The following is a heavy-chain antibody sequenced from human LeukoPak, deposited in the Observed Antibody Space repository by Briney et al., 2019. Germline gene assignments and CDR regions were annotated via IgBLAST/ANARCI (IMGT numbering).Heavy chain of an antibody. D-gene: IGHD2-2*01. CDR2: IRYDGSNK. CDR1: GFTFSSYG. Sequence: PGGSLRLSCAASGFTFSSYGMHWVRQAPGKGLEWVAFIRYDGSNKYYADSVKGRFTISRDNSKNTLYLQMNSLRAEDTAVYYCAKDPRYCSSTSCYFSWGQGTLVTVSS. V-gene: IGHV3-30*02. J-gene: IGHJ5*02. CDR3: AKDPRYCSSTSCYFS.